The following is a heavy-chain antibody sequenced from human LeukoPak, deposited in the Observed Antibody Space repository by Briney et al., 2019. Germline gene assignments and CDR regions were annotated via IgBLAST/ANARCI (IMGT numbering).Heavy chain of an antibody. J-gene: IGHJ4*02. V-gene: IGHV1-18*01. CDR1: GYTFTIYG. CDR3: ASRGSIGGMYDFNY. CDR2: ISAYNGNT. D-gene: IGHD3-10*01. Sequence: GASVKVTFSASGYTFTIYGIYRVLQAPGQGLEWMGWISAYNGNTNYAQKLQGRVTMTTDTSTSTAYMELRSLRSDDTVVYYCASRGSIGGMYDFNYWGQGTLVTVSS.